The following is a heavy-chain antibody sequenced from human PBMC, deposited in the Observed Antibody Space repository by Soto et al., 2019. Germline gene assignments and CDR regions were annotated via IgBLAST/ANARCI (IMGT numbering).Heavy chain of an antibody. CDR2: INHSGSA. V-gene: IGHV4-34*01. Sequence: SETLSLTCAVYGGSFSGYYWSWIRQPPGKGLEWIGEINHSGSANYNPSLKSRVTISVDTSKNQFSLKLSSVTAADTAVYYCARRAERDVVVPAAPGIKFDPWGQGTLVTVSS. J-gene: IGHJ5*02. CDR1: GGSFSGYY. D-gene: IGHD2-2*01. CDR3: ARRAERDVVVPAAPGIKFDP.